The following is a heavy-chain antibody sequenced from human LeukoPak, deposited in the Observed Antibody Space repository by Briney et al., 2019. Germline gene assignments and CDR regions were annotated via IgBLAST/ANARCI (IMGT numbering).Heavy chain of an antibody. D-gene: IGHD3/OR15-3a*01. Sequence: SETLSLTCTVSGVSISSSNSYWGWIRQPPGKGLEWIGSVYYTGNTYYNASLKSRVTISIDTSKNQISLRLTSVTATDTAMYYCARQTGSGLFTLPGGQGTLVTVSS. CDR1: GVSISSSNSY. CDR2: VYYTGNT. V-gene: IGHV4-39*01. CDR3: ARQTGSGLFTLP. J-gene: IGHJ1*01.